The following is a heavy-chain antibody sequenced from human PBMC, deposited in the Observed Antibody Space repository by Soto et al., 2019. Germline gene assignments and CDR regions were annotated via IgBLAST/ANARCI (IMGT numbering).Heavy chain of an antibody. CDR1: GGSISSGNW. D-gene: IGHD2-15*01. J-gene: IGHJ4*02. CDR2: IHHSGST. CDR3: ARARGARYFDY. Sequence: PSETLSLTCAVSGGSISSGNWWNWVRQPPGKGLEWIGEIHHSGSTYYNPSLKSRVTISVDTSKNQFSLKLSSVTAADTAVYYCARARGARYFDYWGQGTLVTVSS. V-gene: IGHV4-4*02.